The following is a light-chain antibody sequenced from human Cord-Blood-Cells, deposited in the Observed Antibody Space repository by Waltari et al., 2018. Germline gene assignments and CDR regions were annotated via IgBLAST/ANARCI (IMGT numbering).Light chain of an antibody. CDR3: QQYYSYPRT. J-gene: IGKJ1*01. CDR1: QGISSY. CDR2: AAS. Sequence: AIRMTPSPSSFSASTGDRVTITCRARQGISSYLAWYQQKPGKAPKLLIYAASTLQSGVPSRFSGSGSGTDFTLTISCLQSEDFATYYCQQYYSYPRTFGQGTKVEIK. V-gene: IGKV1-8*01.